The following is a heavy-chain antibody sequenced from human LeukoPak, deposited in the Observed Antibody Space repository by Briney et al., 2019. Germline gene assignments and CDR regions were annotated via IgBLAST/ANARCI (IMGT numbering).Heavy chain of an antibody. Sequence: PSETLSLTCTVYGGSISSYYWSWIRQPAGKGLEWIGRIYTSGSTNYNPSLKSRVTMSVDTSKNQFSLKLSSVTAADTAVYYCARDSVLLWFGELLLTNWFDPWGQGTLVTVSS. V-gene: IGHV4-4*07. CDR3: ARDSVLLWFGELLLTNWFDP. J-gene: IGHJ5*02. CDR1: GGSISSYY. CDR2: IYTSGST. D-gene: IGHD3-10*01.